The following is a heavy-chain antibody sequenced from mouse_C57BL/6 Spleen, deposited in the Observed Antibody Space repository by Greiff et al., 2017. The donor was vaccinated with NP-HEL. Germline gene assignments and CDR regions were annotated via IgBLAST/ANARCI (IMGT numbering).Heavy chain of an antibody. J-gene: IGHJ2*01. V-gene: IGHV3-6*01. Sequence: EVQLEESGPGLVKPSPSLSLTCSVTGYSITSGYYWNLIRQFPENQLECVDFIRYDGSNNYNPSLKNQITYTRDTSKNQFFLKLNSVTTEDTATYYCARAHYGLDYWGQGTTLTVSS. CDR1: GYSITSGYY. CDR3: ARAHYGLDY. CDR2: IRYDGSN. D-gene: IGHD1-2*01.